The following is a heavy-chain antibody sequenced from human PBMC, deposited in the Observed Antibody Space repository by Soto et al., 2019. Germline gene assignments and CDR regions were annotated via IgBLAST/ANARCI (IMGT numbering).Heavy chain of an antibody. CDR2: IKQDGSEK. J-gene: IGHJ4*01. CDR3: ARDLGILIDYGDSTAFDY. D-gene: IGHD4-17*01. CDR1: GFTFSSYW. V-gene: IGHV3-7*03. Sequence: PGGSLRLSCAASGFTFSSYWMSWVRQAPGKGLEWVANIKQDGSEKYYVDSVKGRFTISRDNAKNSLYLQMNSLRAEDTAVYYCARDLGILIDYGDSTAFDYWGHGTLVTVSS.